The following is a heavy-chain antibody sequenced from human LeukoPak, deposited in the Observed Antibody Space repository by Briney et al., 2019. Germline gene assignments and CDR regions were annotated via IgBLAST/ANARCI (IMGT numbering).Heavy chain of an antibody. CDR2: ISSHSDYI. CDR1: GFTLSTYT. V-gene: IGHV3-21*01. D-gene: IGHD1-20*01. CDR3: ARGRLTSNWYYFDY. J-gene: IGHJ4*02. Sequence: GGSLRLSCAGSGFTLSTYTMSWVRQAPGKGLEWVSSISSHSDYIYYADSVKGRFTISRDNAKNSLFLQMNSLRAEDTAIYYCARGRLTSNWYYFDYWGRGTLVTVSS.